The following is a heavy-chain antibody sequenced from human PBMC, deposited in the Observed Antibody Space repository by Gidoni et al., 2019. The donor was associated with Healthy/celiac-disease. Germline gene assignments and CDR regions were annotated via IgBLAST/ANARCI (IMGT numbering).Heavy chain of an antibody. CDR2: IRIKAYGGTT. J-gene: IGHJ4*02. Sequence: EVPLVESGGGLVKPGRSLRLSCTASRFPFGDYAMSCFRQAPGKGLEWVGFIRIKAYGGTTEYAASVKGRFTISRDDSKSIAYLQMNSLKTEDTAVYYCTRERDPSITMVRGVIRPPFDYWGQGTLVTVSS. CDR1: RFPFGDYA. V-gene: IGHV3-49*05. D-gene: IGHD3-10*01. CDR3: TRERDPSITMVRGVIRPPFDY.